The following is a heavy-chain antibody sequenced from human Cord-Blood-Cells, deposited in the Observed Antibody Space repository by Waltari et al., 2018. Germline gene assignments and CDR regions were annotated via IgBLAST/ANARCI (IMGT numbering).Heavy chain of an antibody. V-gene: IGHV4-31*03. CDR2: IYYSGST. D-gene: IGHD6-6*01. J-gene: IGHJ2*01. Sequence: QVQLQGSGAGLVKPSQALSLTSTVPGGSVSSGGAYWRWIRSHPGKGLEQIGYIYYSGSTYYNPSLKSRVTISVDTSKNQFSLKLSSVTAADTAVYYCARKDEYSSTYWYFDLWGRGTLVTVSS. CDR3: ARKDEYSSTYWYFDL. CDR1: GGSVSSGGAY.